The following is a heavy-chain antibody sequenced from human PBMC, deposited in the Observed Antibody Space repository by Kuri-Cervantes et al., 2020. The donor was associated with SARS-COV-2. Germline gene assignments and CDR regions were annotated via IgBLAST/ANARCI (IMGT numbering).Heavy chain of an antibody. CDR3: ARVDGIVVPNNMYYYSGMDV. J-gene: IGHJ6*02. CDR2: MNPNSGNT. D-gene: IGHD3-22*01. Sequence: ASVKVSCKASGYIFTSYDINWVRQATGQGLEWMGWMNPNSGNTGYAQKFQGRVTMTRNTSISTAYMELSSLRSEDTAVYFCARVDGIVVPNNMYYYSGMDVWGQGTTVTVSS. V-gene: IGHV1-8*01. CDR1: GYIFTSYD.